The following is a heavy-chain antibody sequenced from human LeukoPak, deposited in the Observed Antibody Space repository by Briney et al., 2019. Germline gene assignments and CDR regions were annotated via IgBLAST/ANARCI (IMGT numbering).Heavy chain of an antibody. V-gene: IGHV5-51*01. J-gene: IGHJ4*02. D-gene: IGHD6-13*01. CDR2: IYPGDSDT. CDR3: ARLSSSSWYSLDY. Sequence: GESLKISCKGSGYSFTSYWIGWVRQMPGKGLEWLGIIYPGDSDTRYRRSFQGQVTISADKSISTAYLQWSSLKASDTAMYYCARLSSSSWYSLDYWGQGTLVTVSS. CDR1: GYSFTSYW.